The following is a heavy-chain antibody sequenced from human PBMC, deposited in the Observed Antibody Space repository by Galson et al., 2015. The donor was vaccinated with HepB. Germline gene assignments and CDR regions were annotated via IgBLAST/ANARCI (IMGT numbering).Heavy chain of an antibody. D-gene: IGHD6-19*01. CDR1: GFTFGDFY. CDR3: AKLQWLHDAIAY. Sequence: SLRLSCAASGFTFGDFYMDWVRQAPGKGLEWVGRTKNKAQSYTTEYAASVKGRFTISRDDSKNSLYLQMNSLKTEDTAVYYCAKLQWLHDAIAYWGQGTLVTVSS. J-gene: IGHJ4*02. CDR2: TKNKAQSYTT. V-gene: IGHV3-72*01.